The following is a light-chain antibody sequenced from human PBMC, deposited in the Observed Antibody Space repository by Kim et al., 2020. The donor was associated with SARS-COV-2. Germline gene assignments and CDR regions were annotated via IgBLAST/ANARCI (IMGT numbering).Light chain of an antibody. J-gene: IGLJ1*01. CDR2: EVS. Sequence: QSALTQPASVSGSPGQSITIACTGTSSDIGTYNLVSWYQQHPGKAPKLMLYEVSKRPSGVSNRFSGSKSGNTASLTISGLQAEDEADYYCCSYAGSSIPYVFGTGTKVTVL. CDR3: CSYAGSSIPYV. CDR1: SSDIGTYNL. V-gene: IGLV2-23*02.